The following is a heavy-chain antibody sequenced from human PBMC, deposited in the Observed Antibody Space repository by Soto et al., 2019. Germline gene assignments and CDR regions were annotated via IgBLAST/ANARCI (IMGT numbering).Heavy chain of an antibody. Sequence: PGGSLRLSCAASGFAFSSHPMSWVRQAPGRGLEWVSGISDSGGLTYNADSVKGRCTISIDNSKNTLYLQMNSLRAEETALYYCARRAFGSSRSFDIWGQGTMVTVSS. D-gene: IGHD6-6*01. CDR3: ARRAFGSSRSFDI. V-gene: IGHV3-23*01. CDR2: ISDSGGLT. CDR1: GFAFSSHP. J-gene: IGHJ3*02.